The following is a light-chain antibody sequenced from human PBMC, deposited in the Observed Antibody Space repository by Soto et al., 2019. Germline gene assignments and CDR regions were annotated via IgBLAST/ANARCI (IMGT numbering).Light chain of an antibody. J-gene: IGKJ1*01. Sequence: EIVLTQSPGTLSLSPGERATLSCRASQSVGSTYVACYQQKPGQSPRILIVGASGRATGIPDRFSGSESGTDFTLTISRLEPEDFAIYYCHQYGSSPGTFGQGTKVDIK. CDR2: GAS. CDR1: QSVGSTY. CDR3: HQYGSSPGT. V-gene: IGKV3-20*01.